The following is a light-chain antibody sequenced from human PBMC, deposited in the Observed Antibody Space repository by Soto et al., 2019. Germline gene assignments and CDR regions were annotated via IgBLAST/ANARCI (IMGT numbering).Light chain of an antibody. Sequence: IVLTQSPATLSLSPGDRATLSCRASQSVTSSLAWFQQKPGQAPRLLIYDVSRRATAIPARFSVSGSGTDFTLTISSLVPEDFAVYYCQQRTTWPTFGGGTKVAIK. V-gene: IGKV3-11*01. CDR3: QQRTTWPT. J-gene: IGKJ4*01. CDR1: QSVTSS. CDR2: DVS.